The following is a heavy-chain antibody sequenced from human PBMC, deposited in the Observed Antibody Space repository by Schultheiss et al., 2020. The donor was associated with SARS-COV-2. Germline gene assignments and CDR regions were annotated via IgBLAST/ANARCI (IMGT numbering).Heavy chain of an antibody. D-gene: IGHD1-26*01. CDR2: ISWNSGSI. CDR1: GFTFSSYA. J-gene: IGHJ3*02. Sequence: GGSLRLSCAASGFTFSSYAMSWVRQAPGKGLEWVSGISWNSGSIGYADSVKGRFTISRDNSKNTLYLQMNSLRAEDTAVYYCAKARGATDAFDIWGQGTMVTVSS. V-gene: IGHV3-23*01. CDR3: AKARGATDAFDI.